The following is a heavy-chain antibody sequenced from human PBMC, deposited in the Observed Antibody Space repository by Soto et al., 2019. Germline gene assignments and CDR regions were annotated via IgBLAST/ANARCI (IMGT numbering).Heavy chain of an antibody. Sequence: AASVKVSCKASGYTFSSYGISWVRQAPGQGLEWMGWISSYNGDTNYAQKLQGRVTMTTDTSTSTAYMELRSLRSDDTAVYYCARADHYYGSGSYYNPPFDYWGQGTLVTVSS. D-gene: IGHD3-10*01. CDR2: ISSYNGDT. CDR1: GYTFSSYG. J-gene: IGHJ4*02. CDR3: ARADHYYGSGSYYNPPFDY. V-gene: IGHV1-18*01.